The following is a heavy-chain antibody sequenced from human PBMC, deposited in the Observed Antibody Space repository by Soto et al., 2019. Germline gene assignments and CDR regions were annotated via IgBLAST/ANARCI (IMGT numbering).Heavy chain of an antibody. CDR3: AREGGNSYYGMDV. CDR1: GGTFSSYA. Sequence: SVKVSCKASGGTFSSYAISWVRQAPGQGLEWMGGIIPIFGTANYAQKFQGRVTITADESTSTAYTELSSLRSEDTAVYYCAREGGNSYYGMDVWGQGTTVTVSS. V-gene: IGHV1-69*13. J-gene: IGHJ6*02. D-gene: IGHD2-15*01. CDR2: IIPIFGTA.